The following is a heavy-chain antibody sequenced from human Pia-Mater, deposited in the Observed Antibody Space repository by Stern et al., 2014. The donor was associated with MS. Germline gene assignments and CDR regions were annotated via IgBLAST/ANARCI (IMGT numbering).Heavy chain of an antibody. V-gene: IGHV3-30*18. Sequence: VQLVESGGGVVQPGRPLRLPCAASGFSFSSFGMHWVRQAPGKGLEWVALISYDGSKDYADSVKGRFTISRDNSKNTPTMQTKSMRAEDTAVYYCAKDRQYLTFFFDFWGQGSLVTVSS. CDR1: GFSFSSFG. CDR3: AKDRQYLTFFFDF. J-gene: IGHJ4*02. D-gene: IGHD2/OR15-2a*01. CDR2: ISYDGSK.